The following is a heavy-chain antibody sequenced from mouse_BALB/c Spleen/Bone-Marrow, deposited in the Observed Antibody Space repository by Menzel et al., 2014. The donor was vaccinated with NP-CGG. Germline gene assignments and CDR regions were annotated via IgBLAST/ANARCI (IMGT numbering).Heavy chain of an antibody. Sequence: DVKLVESGGGLVKPGGSLKVSCAASGFTFSSYAMSWVRQSPEKRLEWVAEISSGGSYSYYPDTVTGRFTISRDNAKNTLNLEMSSLRSEDTAMYYCVREGAYWNQRTLVTVSA. V-gene: IGHV5-9-4*01. CDR1: GFTFSSYA. J-gene: IGHJ3*01. CDR2: ISSGGSYS. CDR3: VREGAY.